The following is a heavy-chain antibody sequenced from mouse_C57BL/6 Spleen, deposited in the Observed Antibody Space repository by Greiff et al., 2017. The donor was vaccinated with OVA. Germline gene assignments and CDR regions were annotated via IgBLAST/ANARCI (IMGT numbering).Heavy chain of an antibody. CDR1: GYAFSSYW. CDR2: IYPGDGDT. CDR3: AKRGDSNFPYFDY. Sequence: QVQLQQSGAELVKPGASVKISCKASGYAFSSYWMNWVKQRPGKGLEWIGQIYPGDGDTTYNGKFKGKATLTADKSSSTAYMQLSSLTSEDSAVYFCAKRGDSNFPYFDYWGQGTTLTVSS. V-gene: IGHV1-80*01. D-gene: IGHD2-5*01. J-gene: IGHJ2*01.